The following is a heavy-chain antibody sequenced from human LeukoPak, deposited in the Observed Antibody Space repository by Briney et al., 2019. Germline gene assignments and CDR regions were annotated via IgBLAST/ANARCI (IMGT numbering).Heavy chain of an antibody. Sequence: SETLSLTCTVSGGSISSGSYYWSWIRQPAGTGLEWIGRIYTSGSTNYNPSLKSRVTISVDTSKNQFSLKLSSVTAADTAVYYCARDGRGGYDFHYYYGMDVWGQGTTVTVSS. D-gene: IGHD5-12*01. J-gene: IGHJ6*02. V-gene: IGHV4-61*02. CDR3: ARDGRGGYDFHYYYGMDV. CDR1: GGSISSGSYY. CDR2: IYTSGST.